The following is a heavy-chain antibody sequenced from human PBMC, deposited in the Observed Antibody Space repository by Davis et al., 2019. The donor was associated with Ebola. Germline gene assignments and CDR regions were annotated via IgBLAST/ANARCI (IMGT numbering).Heavy chain of an antibody. CDR2: ISSNGGST. V-gene: IGHV3-64*01. CDR3: ARDATYYFDSSGYYIAPNDAFDI. D-gene: IGHD3-22*01. CDR1: GFTFSSYA. Sequence: GGSLRLSCAASGFTFSSYAMHWVRQAPGKGLEYVSAISSNGGSTYYANSVKGRFTISRDNSKNTLYLQMNSLRAENTAVYYCARDATYYFDSSGYYIAPNDAFDIWGQGTMVTVSS. J-gene: IGHJ3*02.